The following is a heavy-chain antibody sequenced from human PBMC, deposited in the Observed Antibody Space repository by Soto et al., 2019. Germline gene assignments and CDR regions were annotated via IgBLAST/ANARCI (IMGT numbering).Heavy chain of an antibody. D-gene: IGHD6-25*01. J-gene: IGHJ4*02. CDR3: ATDRWRRIVTASSLES. CDR1: GFTFRTYA. V-gene: IGHV3-23*01. CDR2: ISDTGGST. Sequence: HPWGSLRLSCASSGFTFRTYAMNWVRQAPGKGLEWVSGISDTGGSTYYGDSVRGRFTISRDNSKSTLYLQMISVRAEDTAVYFCATDRWRRIVTASSLESWGQGALVTVSS.